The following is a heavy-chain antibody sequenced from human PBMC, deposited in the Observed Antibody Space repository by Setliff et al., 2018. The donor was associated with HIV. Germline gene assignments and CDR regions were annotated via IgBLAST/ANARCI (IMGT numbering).Heavy chain of an antibody. V-gene: IGHV4-38-2*02. J-gene: IGHJ5*02. CDR2: IYHSGNT. D-gene: IGHD3-22*01. CDR1: GDSISSDFY. CDR3: ASRIYYYDSSRVLREEGFDP. Sequence: PSETLSLTCTVSGDSISSDFYWGWIRQPPGKGLEWIASIYHSGNTYYMPSLQSRVTISVDMSKNQFSLKLNSVTAADTAVYYCASRIYYYDSSRVLREEGFDPWGQGTLVTVSS.